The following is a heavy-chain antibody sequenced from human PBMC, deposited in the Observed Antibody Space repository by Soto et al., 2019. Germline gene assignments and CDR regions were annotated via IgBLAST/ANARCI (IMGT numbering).Heavy chain of an antibody. CDR1: VFTFSSYW. CDR3: ARKVYHRFDY. CDR2: IKQDGSEK. Sequence: GGSLRLSCEASVFTFSSYWMTWVRQAPGKGLEWVANIKQDGSEKYYVDSVKGRFSISKDNSKNSLYLQMNSLRAEDTAVYYCARKVYHRFDYWGQGTLVTVSS. J-gene: IGHJ4*02. V-gene: IGHV3-7*01.